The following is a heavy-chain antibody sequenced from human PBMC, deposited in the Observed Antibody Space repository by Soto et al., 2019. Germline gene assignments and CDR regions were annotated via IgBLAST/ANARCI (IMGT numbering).Heavy chain of an antibody. CDR2: IYYSGST. CDR1: GGSISSYY. V-gene: IGHV4-59*12. D-gene: IGHD2-15*01. J-gene: IGHJ5*02. CDR3: ARAVVVVSNWFDP. Sequence: SETLSLPCTVAGGSISSYYWSWIRQPPGKGLEWIGYIYYSGSTYYNPSLKSRVTISVETSKNQFSLKLSSVTAADTAVYYCARAVVVVSNWFDPWGQGTLVTVSS.